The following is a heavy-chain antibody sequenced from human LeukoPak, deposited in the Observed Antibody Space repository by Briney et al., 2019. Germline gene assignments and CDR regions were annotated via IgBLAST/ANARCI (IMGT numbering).Heavy chain of an antibody. V-gene: IGHV3-13*01. Sequence: GGSLRLSCAASGFTFSSNDMHWVRQATGKGLEWVSAIGAAGDTYYPGSVKGRFTISRENAKNSLYLQMNSLRAGDTAVYYCARGKGGSWNYAIFNYWGQGTLVTVSS. CDR1: GFTFSSND. D-gene: IGHD1-7*01. CDR3: ARGKGGSWNYAIFNY. J-gene: IGHJ4*01. CDR2: IGAAGDT.